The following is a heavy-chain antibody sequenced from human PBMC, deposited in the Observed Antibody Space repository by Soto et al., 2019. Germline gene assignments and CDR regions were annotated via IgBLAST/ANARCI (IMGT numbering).Heavy chain of an antibody. CDR2: INPNGGST. CDR1: GYTFTNYY. J-gene: IGHJ4*02. V-gene: IGHV1-46*01. CDR3: ARSAPYDY. Sequence: QGQLMQSGAEVKKPGASVRVSCKASGYTFTNYYVHWVRQAPGQGLAWMGFINPNGGSTTYAQKFQGRFTVTPDTSTRTVYMQLSSLLSEDPAVFYCARSAPYDYWGQGTLVTVSS.